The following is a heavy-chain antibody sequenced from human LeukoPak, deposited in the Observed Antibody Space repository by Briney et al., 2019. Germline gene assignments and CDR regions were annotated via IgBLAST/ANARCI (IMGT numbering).Heavy chain of an antibody. V-gene: IGHV3-23*01. D-gene: IGHD3-22*01. J-gene: IGHJ4*02. CDR2: ISGSGGST. CDR3: AKGGYYYDSSLSFDY. CDR1: GFTFSSFG. Sequence: GGSLRLSCAASGFTFSSFGMSWLRQAPGKGLEWVSAISGSGGSTYYAESVKGRFTISRDNSKNTLYLQMNSLRAEDTAVYYCAKGGYYYDSSLSFDYWGQGTLVTVSS.